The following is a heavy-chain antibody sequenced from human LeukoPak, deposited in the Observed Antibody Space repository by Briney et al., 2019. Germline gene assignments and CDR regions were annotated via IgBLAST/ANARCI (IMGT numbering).Heavy chain of an antibody. CDR3: ARDKYSSSWYYFDY. J-gene: IGHJ4*02. CDR1: GFTFSNYW. CDR2: ISSSGSTI. V-gene: IGHV3-48*04. Sequence: GGSLRLSCAASGFTFSNYWMIWVRQAPGKGLEWVSYISSSGSTIYYADSVKGRFTISRDNAKNSLYLQMNSLRAEDTAVYYCARDKYSSSWYYFDYWGQGTLVTVSS. D-gene: IGHD6-13*01.